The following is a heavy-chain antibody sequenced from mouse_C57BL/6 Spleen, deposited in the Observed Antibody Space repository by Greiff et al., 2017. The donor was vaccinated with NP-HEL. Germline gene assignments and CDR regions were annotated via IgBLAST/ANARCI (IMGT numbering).Heavy chain of an antibody. J-gene: IGHJ4*01. D-gene: IGHD1-1*01. V-gene: IGHV5-17*01. CDR2: ISSGSSTI. CDR3: TGRDYYGSSYVDARDY. CDR1: GFTFSDYG. Sequence: EVKLVESGGGLVKPGGSLKLSCAASGFTFSDYGMHWVRQAPEKGLEWVAYISSGSSTIYYADTVKGRFPISRDNAKNTLFLQMTSLRSEHTAIFYCTGRDYYGSSYVDARDYWGKGTSVTVSS.